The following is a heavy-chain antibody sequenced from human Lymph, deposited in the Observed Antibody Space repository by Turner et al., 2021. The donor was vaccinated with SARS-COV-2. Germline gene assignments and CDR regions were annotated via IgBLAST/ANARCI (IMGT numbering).Heavy chain of an antibody. J-gene: IGHJ4*02. CDR2: ISYDGSNK. V-gene: IGHV3-30-3*01. D-gene: IGHD6-25*01. CDR1: GFTFSSYA. CDR3: ARDVGAALDY. Sequence: QVQLVESGGGVVQPGSSLRLSCAASGFTFSSYAMHWVRQAPGKGLEWVALISYDGSNKYYADSVKGRFTISRDNSKNTLYLQMNSLRAEDTAVYDCARDVGAALDYWGQGTLVTVSS.